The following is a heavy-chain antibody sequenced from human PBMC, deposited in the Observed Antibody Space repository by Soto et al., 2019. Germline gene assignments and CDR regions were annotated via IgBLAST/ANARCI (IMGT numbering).Heavy chain of an antibody. J-gene: IGHJ5*02. Sequence: GGSLRLSCTASGFNTRFYSMSWVRQTPGKGLEWVAALSRSGGATYYADSVRGRFTISRDASKDTLFLQMSNLRAEDTALYYCSKGEMSTIRNSFDPWGQGTLVTVPQ. CDR3: SKGEMSTIRNSFDP. D-gene: IGHD1-7*01. CDR1: GFNTRFYS. V-gene: IGHV3-23*01. CDR2: LSRSGGAT.